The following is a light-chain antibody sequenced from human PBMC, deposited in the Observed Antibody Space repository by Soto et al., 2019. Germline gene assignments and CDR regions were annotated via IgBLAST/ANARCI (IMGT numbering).Light chain of an antibody. Sequence: QAVVTQESSLTLSPGGTVTLTCGSSTGAVTSGHYAYWFQQKAGQAPRTLIYDTSNRQSWTPARFSGSLLGGKAALTLSGAQPEDEADYYCLLSYRDDRAGVFGGGTQLTVL. CDR2: DTS. CDR1: TGAVTSGHY. CDR3: LLSYRDDRAGV. J-gene: IGLJ3*02. V-gene: IGLV7-46*01.